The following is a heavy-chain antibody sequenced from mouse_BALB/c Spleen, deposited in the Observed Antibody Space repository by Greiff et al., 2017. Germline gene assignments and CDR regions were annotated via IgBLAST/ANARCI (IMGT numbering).Heavy chain of an antibody. D-gene: IGHD3-3*01. V-gene: IGHV5-17*02. CDR1: GFTFSSFG. CDR2: ISSGSSTI. Sequence: EVKLVESGGGLVQPGGSRKLSCAASGFTFSSFGMHWVRQAPEKGLEWVAYISSGSSTIYYADTVKGRFTISRDNPKNTLFLQMTSLRSEDTAMYYCARSEGDAGFAYWGQGTLVTVSA. CDR3: ARSEGDAGFAY. J-gene: IGHJ3*01.